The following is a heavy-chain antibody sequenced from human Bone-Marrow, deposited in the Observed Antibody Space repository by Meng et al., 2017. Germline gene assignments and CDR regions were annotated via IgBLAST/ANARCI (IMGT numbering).Heavy chain of an antibody. CDR1: GGTFTSYA. V-gene: IGHV1-69*10. J-gene: IGHJ4*02. Sequence: SVKVSCKASGGTFTSYAISWVRQAPGRGLEWMGGIIPIFGIAQYAQKFQGRVTITADKSTTTAFLELSSLRSEDTAVYYCARSVFGVVIVYFDYWGQGTLVTVSS. D-gene: IGHD3-3*02. CDR3: ARSVFGVVIVYFDY. CDR2: IIPIFGIA.